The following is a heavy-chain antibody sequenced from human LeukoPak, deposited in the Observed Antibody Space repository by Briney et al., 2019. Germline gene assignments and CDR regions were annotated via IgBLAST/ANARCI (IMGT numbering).Heavy chain of an antibody. CDR3: ARRLYYYDSSGHTTPDYFDY. D-gene: IGHD3-22*01. Sequence: SETLSLTCAVYGGSFSGYYWSWIRQPPGKGLEWIGEINHSGSTNYNPFLKSRVTISVDTSKNQFSLKLSSVTAADTAVYYCARRLYYYDSSGHTTPDYFDYWGQGTLVTVSS. CDR1: GGSFSGYY. J-gene: IGHJ4*02. CDR2: INHSGST. V-gene: IGHV4-34*01.